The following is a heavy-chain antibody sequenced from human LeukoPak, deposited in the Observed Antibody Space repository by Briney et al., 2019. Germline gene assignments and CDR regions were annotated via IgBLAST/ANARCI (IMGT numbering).Heavy chain of an antibody. CDR1: GYTFTTYG. D-gene: IGHD6-13*01. Sequence: ASVKVSCKASGYTFTTYGIVWLRQAPGEGLEWMGWISPYNDNTNYAQKLQGRVTMTTDTSTSTAYMELRSLRSDDTAVYYCARESAAAGHNWFDPWGQGTLVTVSS. J-gene: IGHJ5*02. CDR3: ARESAAAGHNWFDP. CDR2: ISPYNDNT. V-gene: IGHV1-18*01.